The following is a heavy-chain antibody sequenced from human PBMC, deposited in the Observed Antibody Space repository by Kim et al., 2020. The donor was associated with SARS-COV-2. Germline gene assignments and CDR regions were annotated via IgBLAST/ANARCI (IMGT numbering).Heavy chain of an antibody. D-gene: IGHD3-22*01. CDR2: IIPIFGTA. J-gene: IGHJ4*02. CDR1: GGTFSSYA. CDR3: ARDDYYDSSGSLDY. V-gene: IGHV1-69*13. Sequence: SVKVSCKASGGTFSSYAISWVRQAPGQGLEWMGGIIPIFGTANYAQKFQGRVTITADESTSTAYMELSSLRSEDTAVYYCARDDYYDSSGSLDYWGQGTLVTVSS.